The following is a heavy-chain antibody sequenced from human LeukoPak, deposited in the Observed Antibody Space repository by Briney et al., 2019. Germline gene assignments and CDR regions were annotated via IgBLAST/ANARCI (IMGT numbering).Heavy chain of an antibody. J-gene: IGHJ4*02. V-gene: IGHV3-30*02. CDR1: GFTFSNHI. CDR2: IRFDGTNR. D-gene: IGHD3/OR15-3a*01. Sequence: GGSLRLSCAASGFTFSNHIMHWVRRAPGKGLEWVSFIRFDGTNRHYVDSVKGRFTISRDNPNNMLYLQMNSLKFDDTAVYYCARDAYHSGDLDQWGEGTLVIVSS. CDR3: ARDAYHSGDLDQ.